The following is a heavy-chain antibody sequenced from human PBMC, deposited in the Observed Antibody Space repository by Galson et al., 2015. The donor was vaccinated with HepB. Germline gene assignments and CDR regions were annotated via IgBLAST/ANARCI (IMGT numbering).Heavy chain of an antibody. CDR1: GFTFSSYS. Sequence: SLRLSCAASGFTFSSYSMNWVRQAPGKGLEWVSYISSSSSTIYYADSVKGRFTISRDNAKNSLYLQMNSLRDEDTAVYYCAREGDSSGWYNPSYTSHGMAVWGQGTPVTASS. D-gene: IGHD6-19*01. CDR3: AREGDSSGWYNPSYTSHGMAV. CDR2: ISSSSSTI. J-gene: IGHJ6*02. V-gene: IGHV3-48*02.